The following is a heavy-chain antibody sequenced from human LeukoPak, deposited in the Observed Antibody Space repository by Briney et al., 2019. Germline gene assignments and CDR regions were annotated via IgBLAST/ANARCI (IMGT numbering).Heavy chain of an antibody. V-gene: IGHV1-46*01. J-gene: IGHJ4*02. CDR2: INPSGGST. CDR1: GYTFTSYY. Sequence: ASVKVSCKASGYTFTSYYMHWVRQAPGQGLEWMGIINPSGGSTSYAQKFQGRVTMTRDTSTSTVYMELSSLRSEDTAVYYCARARGHYDSSGYSNHFDYWGQGTLVTVSS. D-gene: IGHD3-22*01. CDR3: ARARGHYDSSGYSNHFDY.